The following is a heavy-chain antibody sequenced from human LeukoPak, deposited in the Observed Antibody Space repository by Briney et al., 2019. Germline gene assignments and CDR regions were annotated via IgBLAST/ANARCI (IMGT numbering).Heavy chain of an antibody. J-gene: IGHJ3*02. Sequence: SQTLSLTCTVSGGSISSGDYYWSWIRQPPGKGLEWIGYIYYSGSTYYNPSLKSRVTISVDTSKNQFSLKLSSVTAADTAVYYCARSLISSGWSLDAFDIWGQGTMVTVSS. D-gene: IGHD6-19*01. CDR3: ARSLISSGWSLDAFDI. V-gene: IGHV4-30-4*08. CDR2: IYYSGST. CDR1: GGSISSGDYY.